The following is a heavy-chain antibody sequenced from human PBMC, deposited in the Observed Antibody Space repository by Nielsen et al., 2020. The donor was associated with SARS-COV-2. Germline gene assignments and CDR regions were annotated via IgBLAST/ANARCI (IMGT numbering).Heavy chain of an antibody. D-gene: IGHD3-16*01. J-gene: IGHJ3*01. Sequence: GESLKISCAASGFTFDDYAMRWVRQVPGKGLVWVSRINADGSSTSYADYVKGRFTISRDNAKNTLYLQMNSLRAEDTAVYYCASASAHVWGQGTMVTVSS. CDR3: ASASAHV. CDR2: INADGSST. V-gene: IGHV3-74*01. CDR1: GFTFDDYA.